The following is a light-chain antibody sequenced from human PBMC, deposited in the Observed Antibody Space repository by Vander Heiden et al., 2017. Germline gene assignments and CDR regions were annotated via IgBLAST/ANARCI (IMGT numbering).Light chain of an antibody. CDR1: SSNIGSNT. V-gene: IGLV1-44*01. CDR3: AAWDDSLNGWV. J-gene: IGLJ3*02. Sequence: QSVLTQPPSESGAPAQRVTISGSGSSSNIGSNTVNWYQQLPGTAPKLLIYSNNQRPSGVPDRFSGSKSATSASLAISGLQSEDEADYYCAAWDDSLNGWVFGGGTKLTVL. CDR2: SNN.